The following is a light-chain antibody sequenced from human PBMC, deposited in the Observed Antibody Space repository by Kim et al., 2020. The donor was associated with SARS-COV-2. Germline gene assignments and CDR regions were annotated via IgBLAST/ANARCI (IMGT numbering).Light chain of an antibody. CDR1: QSISSN. CDR3: QQYDTSLWT. V-gene: IGKV3-20*01. J-gene: IGKJ1*01. CDR2: GIS. Sequence: SPGEGATLSCRASQSISSNLGWYQQKPGQTPRLLIYGISNRAAGIPDRFSGSGSGTDFTLTISRLEHEDFAVYYCQQYDTSLWTFGQGTKVDIK.